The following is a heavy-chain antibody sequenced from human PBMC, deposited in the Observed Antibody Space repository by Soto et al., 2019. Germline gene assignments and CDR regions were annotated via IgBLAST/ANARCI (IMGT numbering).Heavy chain of an antibody. V-gene: IGHV3-15*01. CDR3: TTAPLPHY. Sequence: EVQLVESGGGLVKPGWPLRLSCAASGFTFNNAWMSWVRQAPGKGLEWVGRSKSKTDGGTTDYAAPVKGRCNISRDDSKNTLYLQMNSLKTEDPAVYYCTTAPLPHYWGEGTLVTVSS. J-gene: IGHJ4*02. CDR2: SKSKTDGGTT. CDR1: GFTFNNAW. D-gene: IGHD2-2*01.